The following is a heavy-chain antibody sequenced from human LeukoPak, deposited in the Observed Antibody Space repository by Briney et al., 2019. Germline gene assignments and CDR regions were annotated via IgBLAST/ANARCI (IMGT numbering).Heavy chain of an antibody. J-gene: IGHJ3*02. CDR1: SGSISSYY. CDR3: ASYYDSSGYYPDAFDI. CDR2: IYYSGST. D-gene: IGHD3-22*01. Sequence: SETLSLTCTVSSGSISSYYWSWIRQPPGKGLEWIGYIYYSGSTNYNPSLKSRVTISVDTSKNQFSLKLSSVTAADTAVYYCASYYDSSGYYPDAFDIWGQGTMVTVSS. V-gene: IGHV4-59*08.